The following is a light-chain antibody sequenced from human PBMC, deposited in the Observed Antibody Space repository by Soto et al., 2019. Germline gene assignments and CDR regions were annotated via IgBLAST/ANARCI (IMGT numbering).Light chain of an antibody. CDR1: NIGIKT. Sequence: SYELTQPPSVSVAPGQTARITCGGNNIGIKTVHWYHQKPGQAPVLVVYDDTDRPSGIPERFSGSNSGNTASLTISRVEAGDEADYYCQVWDSSSDSWVFGGGTKLTVL. CDR2: DDT. J-gene: IGLJ3*02. CDR3: QVWDSSSDSWV. V-gene: IGLV3-21*02.